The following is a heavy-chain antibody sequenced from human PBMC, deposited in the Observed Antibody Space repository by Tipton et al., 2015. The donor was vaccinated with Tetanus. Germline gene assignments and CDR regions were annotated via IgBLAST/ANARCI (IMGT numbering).Heavy chain of an antibody. CDR2: IYYTGST. D-gene: IGHD5-12*01. CDR1: GGSVSNGSYY. Sequence: TLSLTCTVSGGSVSNGSYYWNWIRQPPGKGLEWIGHIYYTGSTDYNPSLKSRVTISADTTKNLFSLKLRSVTAADAAVYYCARATGGYRGYDYVDFWGQGTLVAVSS. J-gene: IGHJ4*02. CDR3: ARATGGYRGYDYVDF. V-gene: IGHV4-61*01.